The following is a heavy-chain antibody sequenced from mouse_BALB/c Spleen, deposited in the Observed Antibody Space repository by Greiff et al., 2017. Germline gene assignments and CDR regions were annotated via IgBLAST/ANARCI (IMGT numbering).Heavy chain of an antibody. V-gene: IGHV1-69*01. Sequence: QVQLQQSGAELVMPGASVKMSCKASGYTFTDYWMHWVKQRPGQGLEWIGAIDTSDSYTSYNQKFKGKATLTVDESSSTAYMQLSSLTSEDSAVYYCAKGGYDGVYAMDYWGQGTSVTVSS. CDR2: IDTSDSYT. D-gene: IGHD2-2*01. J-gene: IGHJ4*01. CDR3: AKGGYDGVYAMDY. CDR1: GYTFTDYW.